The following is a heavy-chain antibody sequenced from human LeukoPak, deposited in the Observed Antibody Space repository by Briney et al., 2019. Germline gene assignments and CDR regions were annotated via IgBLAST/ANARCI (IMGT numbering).Heavy chain of an antibody. J-gene: IGHJ5*02. Sequence: GASVKVSCKASGYTFTSYGISWVRQAPGQGLEWMGWISAYNGNTNYAQKLQGRVTMTRDTSTSTAYMELSSLRSEDTAVYYCARGDLGIRYFDWLALGWFDPWGQGTLVTVSS. V-gene: IGHV1-18*01. D-gene: IGHD3-9*01. CDR3: ARGDLGIRYFDWLALGWFDP. CDR1: GYTFTSYG. CDR2: ISAYNGNT.